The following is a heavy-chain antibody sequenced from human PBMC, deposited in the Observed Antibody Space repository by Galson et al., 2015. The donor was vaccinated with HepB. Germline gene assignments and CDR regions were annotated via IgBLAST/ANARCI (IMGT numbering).Heavy chain of an antibody. CDR2: ISYDGSNK. V-gene: IGHV3-30*18. Sequence: SLRLSCAASGFTFSSYGMHWVRQAPGKGLEWVAVISYDGSNKYYADSVKGRFTISRDNSKNTLYLQMNSLRAEDTAVYYCAKGGYCSGGSCYSSEYYSDYWGQGTLVTVSS. D-gene: IGHD2-15*01. J-gene: IGHJ4*02. CDR1: GFTFSSYG. CDR3: AKGGYCSGGSCYSSEYYSDY.